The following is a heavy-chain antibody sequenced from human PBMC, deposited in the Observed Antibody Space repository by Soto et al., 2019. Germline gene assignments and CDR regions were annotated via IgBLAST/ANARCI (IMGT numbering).Heavy chain of an antibody. V-gene: IGHV1-3*01. CDR3: MRGSRSHLTFFNS. J-gene: IGHJ4*02. CDR2: IIAGNGNT. CDR1: RYSFTEYP. Sequence: QVQLVQSGAEVKKPGASVTVSCMASRYSFTEYPIHWVRHAPGQRLEWMGCIIAGNGNTKYSQRFHGTVTTTRDTSARTAYMEMSNLRPEDTADYFCMRGSRSHLTFFNSLCQATVVTASS. D-gene: IGHD1-26*01.